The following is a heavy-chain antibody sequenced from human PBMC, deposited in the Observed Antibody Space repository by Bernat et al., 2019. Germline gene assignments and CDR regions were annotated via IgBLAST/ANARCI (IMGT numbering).Heavy chain of an antibody. CDR1: GFTFSSYW. D-gene: IGHD2-15*01. CDR3: ARAYCSGGSCYSGDAFDI. J-gene: IGHJ3*02. V-gene: IGHV3-74*01. Sequence: EVQLVESRGGLVQPGGSLRLSCAASGFTFSSYWMHWVRQAPGKGLVWVSRIDSDGRSTTYADSVRGRFTISRDNAKNTLYLQMNSLRAEDTAVYYCARAYCSGGSCYSGDAFDIWGQGTMVTVSS. CDR2: IDSDGRST.